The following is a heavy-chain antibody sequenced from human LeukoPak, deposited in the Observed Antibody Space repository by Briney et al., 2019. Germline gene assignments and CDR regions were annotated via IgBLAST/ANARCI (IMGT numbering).Heavy chain of an antibody. J-gene: IGHJ3*02. CDR1: GFTFSSYA. Sequence: GGSLRLSCAASGFTFSSYAMHWVRQAPGKGLEYVSTISTNGGRTYYANSVKGRFTISRDNSKNTVYLQMGSLRAEDMAVYYCARERRGDDAFDIWGQGTMVTVSS. D-gene: IGHD3-16*01. CDR3: ARERRGDDAFDI. V-gene: IGHV3-64*01. CDR2: ISTNGGRT.